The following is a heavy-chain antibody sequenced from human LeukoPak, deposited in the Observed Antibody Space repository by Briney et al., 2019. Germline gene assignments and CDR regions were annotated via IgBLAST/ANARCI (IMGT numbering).Heavy chain of an antibody. CDR1: GYTFTGYY. Sequence: ASVKVSCKASGYTFTGYYMHWARQAPGQGLEWMGRINPNSGGTNYAQKFQGRVTMTRDTSISTAYMELSRLRSDDTAVYYCARPIEYYYDSSGYSIWGQGTMVTVSS. D-gene: IGHD3-22*01. CDR2: INPNSGGT. J-gene: IGHJ3*02. CDR3: ARPIEYYYDSSGYSI. V-gene: IGHV1-2*06.